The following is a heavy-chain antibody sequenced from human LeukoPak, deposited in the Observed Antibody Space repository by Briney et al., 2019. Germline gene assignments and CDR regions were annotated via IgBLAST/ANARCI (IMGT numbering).Heavy chain of an antibody. Sequence: SETLSLTCAVYGGSFSSYYWGWIRQPPGKGLEWIGSIYYSGSTYYNPSLKSRVTISVDTSKNQFSLKLSSVTAADTAVYYCARLRGSMITFGGVIVIYYFDYWGQGTLVTVSS. J-gene: IGHJ4*02. CDR1: GGSFSSYY. D-gene: IGHD3-16*02. CDR3: ARLRGSMITFGGVIVIYYFDY. V-gene: IGHV4-39*01. CDR2: IYYSGST.